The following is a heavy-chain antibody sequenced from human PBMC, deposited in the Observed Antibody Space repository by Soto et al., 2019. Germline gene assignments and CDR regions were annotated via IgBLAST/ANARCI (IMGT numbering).Heavy chain of an antibody. Sequence: SETLSLTCAVYGGSFSGYYWSWIRQPPGKGLEWIGEINHSGSTNYNPSLKSRVTISVDTSKNQFSLKLSSVTAADTAVYYCARPDCGGDCYSPYYFDYWGQGTLVTVSS. D-gene: IGHD2-21*02. CDR3: ARPDCGGDCYSPYYFDY. J-gene: IGHJ4*02. CDR2: INHSGST. CDR1: GGSFSGYY. V-gene: IGHV4-34*01.